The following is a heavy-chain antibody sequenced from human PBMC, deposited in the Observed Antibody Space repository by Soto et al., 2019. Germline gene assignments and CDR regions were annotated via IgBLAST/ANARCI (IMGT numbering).Heavy chain of an antibody. CDR3: AKDIGCSSTSCWDMDV. J-gene: IGHJ6*03. CDR2: ISGSGGST. V-gene: IGHV3-23*01. D-gene: IGHD2-2*01. Sequence: PGGSLRLSCAASGFTFSSYAMSWVRQAPGKGLEWVSAISGSGGSTYYADSVKGRFTISRDNSNNTLYLQMNGLRAEDTAVYYCAKDIGCSSTSCWDMDVWGKGTTVTVSS. CDR1: GFTFSSYA.